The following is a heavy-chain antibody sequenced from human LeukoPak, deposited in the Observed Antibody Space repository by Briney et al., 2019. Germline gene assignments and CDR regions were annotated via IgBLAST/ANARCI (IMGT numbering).Heavy chain of an antibody. CDR2: IYASGNT. V-gene: IGHV4-4*07. CDR3: AREHSGLEGYPDC. Sequence: SETLSLTCTSCGGSLNSYYWSWIRQPAGKGLGWIGRIYASGNTNFNPSLKSRVIMSVDTSKNQFSLKLSSVTAADTAVYFCAREHSGLEGYPDCWGQGTLVTVSS. D-gene: IGHD6-25*01. J-gene: IGHJ4*02. CDR1: GGSLNSYY.